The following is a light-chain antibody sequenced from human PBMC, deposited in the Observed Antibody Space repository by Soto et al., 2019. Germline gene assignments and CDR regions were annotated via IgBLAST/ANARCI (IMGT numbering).Light chain of an antibody. CDR1: QSIGSN. J-gene: IGKJ5*01. Sequence: EIVMTQSQATLSVSPGERATLSCRASQSIGSNLAWYQQKPGQAPRLLIYAASIRATGIPDRFSGSGSGTDFTLTISRLEPEDFAVYYCQQYGSSPGVTFGQGTRLEIK. V-gene: IGKV3-20*01. CDR3: QQYGSSPGVT. CDR2: AAS.